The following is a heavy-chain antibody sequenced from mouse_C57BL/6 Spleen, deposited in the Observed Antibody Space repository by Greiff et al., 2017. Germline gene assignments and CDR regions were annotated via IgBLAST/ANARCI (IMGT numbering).Heavy chain of an antibody. CDR2: IDPSDSYT. Sequence: VQLQQSGAELVRPGTSVKLSCKASGYTFTSYWMHWVKQRPGQGLEWIGVIDPSDSYTNYNQKFKGKATLTVDTSSSTAYMQLSSLTSEDSAVYYCARAHYSNYAMDYWGQGTSVTVSS. J-gene: IGHJ4*01. V-gene: IGHV1-59*01. CDR1: GYTFTSYW. D-gene: IGHD2-5*01. CDR3: ARAHYSNYAMDY.